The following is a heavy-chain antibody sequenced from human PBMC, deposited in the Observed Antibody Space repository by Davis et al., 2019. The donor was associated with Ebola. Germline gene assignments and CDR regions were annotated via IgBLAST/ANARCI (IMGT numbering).Heavy chain of an antibody. CDR3: AARTAVAGGWFDP. D-gene: IGHD6-19*01. CDR2: THYGGDT. V-gene: IGHV4-30-4*01. Sequence: SWVRQPPGKALEWIANTHYGGDTHINPYFMSRVTISTDTSKNQFSLMLSFVTAADTAMYFCAARTAVAGGWFDPWGQGTLVIVSS. J-gene: IGHJ5*02.